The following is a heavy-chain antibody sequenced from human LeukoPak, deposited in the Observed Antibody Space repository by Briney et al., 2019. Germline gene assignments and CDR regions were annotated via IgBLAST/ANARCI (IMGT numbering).Heavy chain of an antibody. J-gene: IGHJ4*02. V-gene: IGHV4-61*02. Sequence: PSETLSLTCTVSGGSISSGSYDWSWIRQPAGKGLEWIGRIYTSGSTNYNPSLKSRVTISVDTSKNQFSMKLSSVTAADTPVYYCARLTGLLWFGESFVDYWGQGTLVTVSS. CDR1: GGSISSGSYD. CDR3: ARLTGLLWFGESFVDY. CDR2: IYTSGST. D-gene: IGHD3-10*01.